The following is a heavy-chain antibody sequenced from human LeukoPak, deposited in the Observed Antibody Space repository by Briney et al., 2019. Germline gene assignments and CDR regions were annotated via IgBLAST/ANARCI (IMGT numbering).Heavy chain of an antibody. J-gene: IGHJ5*02. CDR2: IYYSGST. D-gene: IGHD6-6*01. CDR1: GGSISSSSYY. Sequence: NASETLSLTCTVSGGSISSSSYYWGWIRQPPGKGLEWIGSIYYSGSTYYNPSLKSRVTISVDTSKNQFSLKLSSVTAADTAVYYCAITRGQLAYNWFDPWGQGTLVTVSS. V-gene: IGHV4-39*07. CDR3: AITRGQLAYNWFDP.